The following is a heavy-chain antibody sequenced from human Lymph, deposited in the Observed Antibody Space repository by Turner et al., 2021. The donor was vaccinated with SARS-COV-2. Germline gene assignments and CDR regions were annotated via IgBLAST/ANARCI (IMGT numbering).Heavy chain of an antibody. CDR3: ARGDYYGSGTYPGKTFDY. CDR1: GFPFSSYA. J-gene: IGHJ4*02. Sequence: QVQLVESGGGVVQPGRSLRLSCAASGFPFSSYAMHWVPQAPGKGLEWVAVISFDGNNKYYTDSVKGRFTISRDNSKNTLYLQLNSLRPEDTAVYYCARGDYYGSGTYPGKTFDYWGQGTLVTVSS. D-gene: IGHD3-10*01. CDR2: ISFDGNNK. V-gene: IGHV3-30-3*01.